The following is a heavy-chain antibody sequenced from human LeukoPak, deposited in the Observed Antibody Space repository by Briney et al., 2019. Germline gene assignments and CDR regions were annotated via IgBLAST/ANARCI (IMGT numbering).Heavy chain of an antibody. CDR1: GFSLSTSGMR. V-gene: IGHV2-70*04. CDR3: ARTYSYGYSFDY. Sequence: SGPALVKPTQTLTLTCTFSGFSLSTSGMRVSWIRQPPGKALEWLARIDWDDDKFYSTSPKTRLTISKDTSKNQVVLTMTNMDPVDTATYYCARTYSYGYSFDYWGQGTLVTVSS. D-gene: IGHD5-18*01. J-gene: IGHJ4*02. CDR2: IDWDDDK.